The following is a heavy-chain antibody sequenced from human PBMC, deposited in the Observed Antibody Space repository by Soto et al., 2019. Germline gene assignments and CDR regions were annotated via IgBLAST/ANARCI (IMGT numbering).Heavy chain of an antibody. CDR1: GFTFSSYA. Sequence: GGSLRLSCVASGFTFSSYAMTWVRQAPGKGLEWVSAISGGDGSPSYADSVKGRFTISRDNSKNTLYLHMNSLRADDTAAYYCAKDESRVVVPDNWFDSWGQGTLVTVSS. CDR3: AKDESRVVVPDNWFDS. V-gene: IGHV3-23*01. CDR2: ISGGDGSP. J-gene: IGHJ5*01. D-gene: IGHD3-22*01.